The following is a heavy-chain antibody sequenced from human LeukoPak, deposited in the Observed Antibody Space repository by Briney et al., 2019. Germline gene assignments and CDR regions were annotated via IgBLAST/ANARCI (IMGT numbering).Heavy chain of an antibody. CDR1: GGSINNYH. D-gene: IGHD5-12*01. J-gene: IGHJ4*02. Sequence: SETLSLTCTVSGGSINNYHWSWIRQPPGKGLEWIAYIYETGHTGYNPSLKTRVTISLDTSKNQFSLKLNSATAADTAVYYCARHFLRGGFDSWGQGTLVAVSS. CDR2: IYETGHT. V-gene: IGHV4-59*08. CDR3: ARHFLRGGFDS.